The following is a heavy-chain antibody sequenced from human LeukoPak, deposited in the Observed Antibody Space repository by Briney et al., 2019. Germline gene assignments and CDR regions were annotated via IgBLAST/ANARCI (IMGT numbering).Heavy chain of an antibody. CDR2: IWYDGSNK. J-gene: IGHJ4*02. CDR3: ARDPYSSSWYELDY. V-gene: IGHV3-33*01. D-gene: IGHD6-13*01. CDR1: GFTFSSYG. Sequence: GGSLRLSCAASGFTFSSYGMHWVRQAPGKGLEWVAVIWYDGSNKYYADSVKGRFTISRDNSKNTLYLQMNSLRAEDTAVYYCARDPYSSSWYELDYWAREPWSPSPQ.